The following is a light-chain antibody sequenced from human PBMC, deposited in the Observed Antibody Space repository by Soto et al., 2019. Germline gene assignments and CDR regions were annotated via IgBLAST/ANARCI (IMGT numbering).Light chain of an antibody. CDR1: QSFSTW. Sequence: DIQMTQTPSTLSASVGDRVTITCRASQSFSTWLAWYQQKPGKAPKLLIFDASSLERGVPSRFSGSGSGTDFTLTISSLQPEDFATYYCQQYNSYTFGQGTKLEI. V-gene: IGKV1-5*01. J-gene: IGKJ2*01. CDR3: QQYNSYT. CDR2: DAS.